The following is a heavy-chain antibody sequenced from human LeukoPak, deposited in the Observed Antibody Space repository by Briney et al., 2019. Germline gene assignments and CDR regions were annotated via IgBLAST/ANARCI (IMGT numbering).Heavy chain of an antibody. CDR1: GFTFSNYW. J-gene: IGHJ4*02. CDR2: IKEDGSEK. CDR3: ACTPPTDY. Sequence: GGSLRLSCAPSGFTFSNYWMGWVRQAPGKGLEWVANIKEDGSEKYYVDSVKGRFTISRDNAKNSLYLQMNNLRAEDTAVYYCACTPPTDYWGQGTLVSVSS. V-gene: IGHV3-7*02.